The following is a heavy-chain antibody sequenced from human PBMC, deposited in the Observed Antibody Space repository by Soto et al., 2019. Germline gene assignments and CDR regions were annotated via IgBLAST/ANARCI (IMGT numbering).Heavy chain of an antibody. CDR3: ARSFLGDSAPFDY. CDR1: GYSISSGFY. CDR2: IYHTGST. Sequence: LSLTSAVSGYSISSGFYLGWIRQSPDKGLEWMGNIYHTGSTYDNPSLKRRVSMSVDTSKNQFSLKLSSVTAADTAIYYCARSFLGDSAPFDYWGPGTLVTVSS. D-gene: IGHD3-22*01. V-gene: IGHV4-38-2*01. J-gene: IGHJ4*02.